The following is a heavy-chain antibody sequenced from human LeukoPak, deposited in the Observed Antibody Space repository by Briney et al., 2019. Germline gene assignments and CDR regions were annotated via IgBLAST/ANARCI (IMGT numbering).Heavy chain of an antibody. CDR1: GGSISSYY. V-gene: IGHV4-59*01. CDR3: ARTTYYYDRSGYSYYFDY. CDR2: IYYSGSS. D-gene: IGHD3-22*01. J-gene: IGHJ4*02. Sequence: PSETLSLTCTVSGGSISSYYWSWIRQPPGKGLEWVGYIYYSGSSNYNPSLKSRVTISVDTSKNQFSLKLSSVTAADTPVYYCARTTYYYDRSGYSYYFDYWGQGTLVTVCS.